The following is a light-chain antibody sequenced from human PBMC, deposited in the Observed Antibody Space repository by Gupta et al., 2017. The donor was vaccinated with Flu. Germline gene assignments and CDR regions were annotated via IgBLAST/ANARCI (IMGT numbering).Light chain of an antibody. Sequence: KCRSSQDIFCSTNNNSYLAWYRQRPGQPPELLISWASTRESGVPDRFSGGGSGTDFTLTISSLQAEDVAVYYCQQYDSSPPTFGQGTRVEIK. CDR3: QQYDSSPPT. V-gene: IGKV4-1*01. CDR2: WAS. CDR1: QDIFCSTNNNSY. J-gene: IGKJ1*01.